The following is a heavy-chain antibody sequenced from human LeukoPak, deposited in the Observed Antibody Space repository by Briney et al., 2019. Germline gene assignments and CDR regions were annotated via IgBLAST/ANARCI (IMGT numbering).Heavy chain of an antibody. V-gene: IGHV3-30*02. Sequence: GGSLRLSCAASGFTFSSYGMHWVRQAPGKGLEWGAFIRYDGSNKYYADSVKGRFTISRDNSKNTLYLQMNSLRAEDTAVYYCAKDPSYYDFWSGYYYADYCGQGTLVTVSS. D-gene: IGHD3-3*01. CDR3: AKDPSYYDFWSGYYYADY. CDR2: IRYDGSNK. CDR1: GFTFSSYG. J-gene: IGHJ4*02.